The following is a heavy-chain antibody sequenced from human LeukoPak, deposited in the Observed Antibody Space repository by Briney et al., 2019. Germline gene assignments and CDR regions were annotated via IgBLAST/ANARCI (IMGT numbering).Heavy chain of an antibody. J-gene: IGHJ5*01. V-gene: IGHV3-11*04. CDR1: GFTFSDYY. CDR2: ISNSGGTI. CDR3: AKDPYYYGSGIYDS. D-gene: IGHD3-10*01. Sequence: GGSLRLSCAASGFTFSDYYMSWIRQAPGKGLEWLSYISNSGGTIYYADSVKGRFTISRDNAKSSLYLQMNSLRAEDTAVYYCAKDPYYYGSGIYDSWGQGTLVTVSS.